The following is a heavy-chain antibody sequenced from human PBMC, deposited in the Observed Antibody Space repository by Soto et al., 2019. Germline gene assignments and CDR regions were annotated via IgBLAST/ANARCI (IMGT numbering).Heavy chain of an antibody. CDR2: INAGNGNT. D-gene: IGHD3-3*01. Sequence: QVQLVQSGAEVKKPGASVKVSCKASGYTFTSYAMHWVRQAPGQRLEWMGWINAGNGNTKYSQKFPGRVTITRDTSASTAYMELSSLRSEDTAVYYCARPGAYYDFWSGPGGWFDPWGQGTLVTVSS. CDR1: GYTFTSYA. J-gene: IGHJ5*02. V-gene: IGHV1-3*01. CDR3: ARPGAYYDFWSGPGGWFDP.